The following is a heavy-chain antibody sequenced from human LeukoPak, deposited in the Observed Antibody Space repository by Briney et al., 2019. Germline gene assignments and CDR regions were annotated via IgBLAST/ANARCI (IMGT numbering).Heavy chain of an antibody. Sequence: ASVKVSCKASGYTFTSYYMHWVRQAPGQGLEWMGIINPSGGSTSYAQKFQGRVTMTRDTSISTAYMELSRLRSDDTAVYYCSIGPLYYYYYMDVWGKGTTVTVSS. CDR2: INPSGGST. CDR3: SIGPLYYYYYMDV. CDR1: GYTFTSYY. V-gene: IGHV1-46*01. J-gene: IGHJ6*03.